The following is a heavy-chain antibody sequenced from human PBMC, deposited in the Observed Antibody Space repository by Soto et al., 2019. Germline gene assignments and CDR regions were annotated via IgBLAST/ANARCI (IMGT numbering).Heavy chain of an antibody. J-gene: IGHJ6*02. D-gene: IGHD6-19*01. V-gene: IGHV3-30-3*01. Sequence: GSLRLSCAASGFTFSSYAMHWVRQAPGKGLEWVAVISYDGSNKYYADSVKGRFTISRDNSKNTLYLQMNSLRAEDTAVYYCARVSEAVAPEHYYYGMDVWGQGTTVTVSS. CDR2: ISYDGSNK. CDR1: GFTFSSYA. CDR3: ARVSEAVAPEHYYYGMDV.